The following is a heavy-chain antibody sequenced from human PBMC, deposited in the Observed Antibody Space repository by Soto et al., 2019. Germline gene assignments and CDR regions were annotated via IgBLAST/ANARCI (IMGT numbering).Heavy chain of an antibody. J-gene: IGHJ3*02. D-gene: IGHD4-17*01. CDR3: ASNYGGLAFDI. V-gene: IGHV3-48*01. Sequence: GGSLRLSCAASGFTFADYAMYWVRQAPGKGLEWVSFISESSSAIYYADSVKGRFTISRDNAKDSLYLQMNSLRAEDTALYYCASNYGGLAFDIWGQGTMVTVSS. CDR2: ISESSSAI. CDR1: GFTFADYA.